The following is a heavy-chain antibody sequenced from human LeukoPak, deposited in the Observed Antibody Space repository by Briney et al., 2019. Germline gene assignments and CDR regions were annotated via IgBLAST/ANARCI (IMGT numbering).Heavy chain of an antibody. J-gene: IGHJ2*01. CDR3: AREGLELRPHYWYFDL. D-gene: IGHD1-7*01. CDR1: GGSISSYY. Sequence: RSSETLSLTCTVSGGSISSYYWSWIRQPAGKGLEWIGRIYTSGSTNYNPSLKSRVTMSVDTSKNQFSLKLSSVTAADTAVYYCAREGLELRPHYWYFDLWGRGTLVTVSS. CDR2: IYTSGST. V-gene: IGHV4-4*07.